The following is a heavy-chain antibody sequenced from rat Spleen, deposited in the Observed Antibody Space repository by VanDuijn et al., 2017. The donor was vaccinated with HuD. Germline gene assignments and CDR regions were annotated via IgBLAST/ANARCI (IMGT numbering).Heavy chain of an antibody. CDR3: ASAGNWFAY. CDR2: IWSHGGT. D-gene: IGHD5-1*01. Sequence: QVQLKESGPGLVQPSQTLSLTCTVSGFSLTRYHVSWIRQPPGKGLEWMGVIWSHGGTDYNSPFKSRLIISRDTSKSQVFLRMNSLQYADTAMYFCASAGNWFAYWGRGTLVTVSS. V-gene: IGHV2-47*01. CDR1: GFSLTRYH. J-gene: IGHJ3*01.